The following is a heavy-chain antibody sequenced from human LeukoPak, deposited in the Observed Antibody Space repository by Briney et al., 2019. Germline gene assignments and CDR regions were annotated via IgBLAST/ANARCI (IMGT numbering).Heavy chain of an antibody. CDR2: IYYSGST. CDR3: ARVVRPAYSSGWNGYFDY. Sequence: SETLSLTCTVSGGSISSYYWSWIRQPPGKGLEWIGYIYYSGSTNYNPSLKSRVTMSVDTPKNQFSLKLSSVTAADTAVYYCARVVRPAYSSGWNGYFDYWGQGTLVTVSS. V-gene: IGHV4-59*12. J-gene: IGHJ4*02. CDR1: GGSISSYY. D-gene: IGHD6-19*01.